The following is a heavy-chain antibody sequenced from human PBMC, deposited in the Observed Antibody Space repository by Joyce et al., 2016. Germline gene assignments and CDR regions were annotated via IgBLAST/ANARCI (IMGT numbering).Heavy chain of an antibody. Sequence: QVQLVQSGAEVKKPGASVKVSCEASGFTFIGYYVHWVRQAPGQGLEWMGWINTNIGGPNFGQNFQDRVTMTRDTSISTVYMELSSLRSDDTAVYYCARERGWRYCSGGTCYTGFGMDVWGQGTTVTVSS. V-gene: IGHV1-2*02. CDR1: GFTFIGYY. D-gene: IGHD2-15*01. J-gene: IGHJ6*02. CDR3: ARERGWRYCSGGTCYTGFGMDV. CDR2: INTNIGGP.